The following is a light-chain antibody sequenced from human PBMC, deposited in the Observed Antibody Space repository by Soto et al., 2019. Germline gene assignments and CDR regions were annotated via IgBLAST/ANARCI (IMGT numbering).Light chain of an antibody. CDR2: GAS. CDR3: QQYGTSPLFT. Sequence: EIALTQSPGTLSLSPGERATLSCRASQRVSSSFLAWYQQKPGQAHRLLIYGASSRATGIPDRFSGSGSGTDFTLTISRLEPEDFAVYYCQQYGTSPLFTFGPGTKVDIK. CDR1: QRVSSSF. V-gene: IGKV3-20*01. J-gene: IGKJ3*01.